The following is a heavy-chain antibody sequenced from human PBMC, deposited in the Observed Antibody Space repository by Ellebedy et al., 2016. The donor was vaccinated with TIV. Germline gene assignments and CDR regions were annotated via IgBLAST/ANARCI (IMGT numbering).Heavy chain of an antibody. Sequence: GGSLRLSCAASGFNFNNAWMSWVRQAPGEGLEWVGRIKRTTDGGTTDYAAPVKGRFTISRDDSKHTLYLQMNSLKTEDTAVYYCTTDDDVVVVLAATPGGYFNYWGQGTLVTVS. CDR3: TTDDDVVVVLAATPGGYFNY. D-gene: IGHD2-15*01. CDR1: GFNFNNAW. J-gene: IGHJ4*02. CDR2: IKRTTDGGTT. V-gene: IGHV3-15*01.